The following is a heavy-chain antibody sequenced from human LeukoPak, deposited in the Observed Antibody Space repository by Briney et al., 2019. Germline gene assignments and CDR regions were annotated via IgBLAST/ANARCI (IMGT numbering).Heavy chain of an antibody. CDR1: GYTFTGYY. CDR2: INAGNGNT. V-gene: IGHV1-3*03. J-gene: IGHJ3*02. Sequence: ASVKVSCKASGYTFTGYYIHWVRQAPGQRLEWMGWINAGNGNTKYSQEFQGRVTITRDTSASTAYMELSSLRSEDMAVYYCARGSSSSYAFDIWGQGTMVTVSS. CDR3: ARGSSSSYAFDI. D-gene: IGHD6-6*01.